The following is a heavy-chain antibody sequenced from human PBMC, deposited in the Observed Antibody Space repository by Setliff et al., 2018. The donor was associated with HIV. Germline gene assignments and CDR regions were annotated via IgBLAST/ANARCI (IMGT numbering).Heavy chain of an antibody. V-gene: IGHV4-61*09. CDR1: GGSISSGTYY. J-gene: IGHJ6*03. D-gene: IGHD6-6*01. Sequence: PSETLSLTCTVSGGSISSGTYYWSWIRQPAGKGLEWIGHVYTSGSTNYNPSLKSRVTISVDTSKNQFSLKLTSVTAADTAVYYCARDRGSSYYYYYYMDVWGKGTTVTVSS. CDR3: ARDRGSSYYYYYYMDV. CDR2: VYTSGST.